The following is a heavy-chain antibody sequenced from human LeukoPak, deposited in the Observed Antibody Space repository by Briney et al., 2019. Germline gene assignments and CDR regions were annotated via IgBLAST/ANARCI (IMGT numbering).Heavy chain of an antibody. CDR1: GFTFSSYS. J-gene: IGHJ4*02. Sequence: GGSLRLSCAASGFTFSSYSMNWVRQAPGKGLEWVSSISSSSSYIYYADSVKGRFTISRVNAKNSLYLQMNSLRAEDTAVYYCARDLLACGGDCYGYWGQGTLVTVSS. CDR3: ARDLLACGGDCYGY. D-gene: IGHD2-21*01. V-gene: IGHV3-21*01. CDR2: ISSSSSYI.